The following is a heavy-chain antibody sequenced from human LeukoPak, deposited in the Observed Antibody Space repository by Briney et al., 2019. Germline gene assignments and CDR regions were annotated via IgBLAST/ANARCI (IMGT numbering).Heavy chain of an antibody. Sequence: GESLKISCKGSGYRFTNYWIGWVRQMPGKGLEWMGIIYPGDSDTRYSPSFQGQVTISADKSISTAYLQWSSLKASDTAMYYCARQHYDSSGYYYNFDYWGQGTLVTVSS. J-gene: IGHJ4*02. D-gene: IGHD3-22*01. V-gene: IGHV5-51*01. CDR3: ARQHYDSSGYYYNFDY. CDR1: GYRFTNYW. CDR2: IYPGDSDT.